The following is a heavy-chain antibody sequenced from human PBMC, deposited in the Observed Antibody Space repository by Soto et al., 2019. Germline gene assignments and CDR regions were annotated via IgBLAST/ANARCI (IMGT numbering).Heavy chain of an antibody. V-gene: IGHV3-23*01. CDR3: TKAPMVERVYPPFDC. CDR2: ISSSGANT. Sequence: PGGSLRLSCAASGFTFSSDALTWVRQAPGKGLEWVSAISSSGANTYYSGSVKGRFTISGDNSKNTVYLQMNNLRAEDTALYYCTKAPMVERVYPPFDCWGQGSLVTVSS. D-gene: IGHD2-8*01. J-gene: IGHJ4*02. CDR1: GFTFSSDA.